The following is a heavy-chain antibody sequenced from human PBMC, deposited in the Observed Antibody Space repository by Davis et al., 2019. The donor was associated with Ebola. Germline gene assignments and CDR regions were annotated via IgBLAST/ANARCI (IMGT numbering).Heavy chain of an antibody. D-gene: IGHD3-3*01. CDR2: INPNSGGT. J-gene: IGHJ4*02. V-gene: IGHV1-2*06. Sequence: ASVKVSCKASGYTFTGYYIHWVRQAPGQGLEWMGRINPNSGGTNYAQKLQGRVTMTTDTSTSTAYMELRSLRSDDTAVYYCARNSAYYDFWSGYYPDYWGQGTLVTVSS. CDR3: ARNSAYYDFWSGYYPDY. CDR1: GYTFTGYY.